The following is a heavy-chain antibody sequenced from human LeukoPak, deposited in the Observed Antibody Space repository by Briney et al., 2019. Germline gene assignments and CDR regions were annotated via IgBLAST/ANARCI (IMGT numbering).Heavy chain of an antibody. CDR1: GGSISSSNYY. CDR3: ARMGPPAMGYGYYYHYMDV. D-gene: IGHD5-18*01. J-gene: IGHJ6*03. CDR2: INNSGST. V-gene: IGHV4-39*07. Sequence: SETLSLTCTVSGGSISSSNYYWSWLRQPPGKGLEWIGEINNSGSTNYNPALKSRVTISVDTSKNQFSLKLSSVTAADTAVYYCARMGPPAMGYGYYYHYMDVWGKGTTVTISS.